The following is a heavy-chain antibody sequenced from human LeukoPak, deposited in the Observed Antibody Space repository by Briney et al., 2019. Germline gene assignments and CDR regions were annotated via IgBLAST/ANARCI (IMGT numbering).Heavy chain of an antibody. CDR2: ISYEGSNK. Sequence: GGSLRLSCAASGFTFSSYAMHWVRQAPGKGLEWVAVISYEGSNKYYADSVNGRFTISRDNSKNTLYLQMNSLRAEDTAVYYCARDQDDSGSYYQGFDYWGQGTLVTVSP. V-gene: IGHV3-30*04. D-gene: IGHD1-26*01. CDR1: GFTFSSYA. CDR3: ARDQDDSGSYYQGFDY. J-gene: IGHJ4*02.